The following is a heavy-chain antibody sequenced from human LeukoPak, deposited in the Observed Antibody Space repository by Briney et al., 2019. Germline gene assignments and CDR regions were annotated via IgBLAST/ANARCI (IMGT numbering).Heavy chain of an antibody. CDR3: AREAYYYDSSGQNTLGY. CDR2: IFYSGST. CDR1: SGSISTSNYY. Sequence: PSETLSLTCTVSSGSISTSNYYWGWVRQPPGKALEWIGNIFYSGSTYYSPSLKSRVTISVDTSKNQFSLKLSSVTAADTAVYYCAREAYYYDSSGQNTLGYWGQGTLVTVSS. J-gene: IGHJ4*02. D-gene: IGHD3-22*01. V-gene: IGHV4-39*07.